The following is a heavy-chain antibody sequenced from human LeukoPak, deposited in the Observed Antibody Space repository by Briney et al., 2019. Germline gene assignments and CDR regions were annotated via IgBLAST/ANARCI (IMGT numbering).Heavy chain of an antibody. Sequence: GGSLRLSCAASGFTFSSYWMSWVRQAPGKGLEWVANIKQDGSEKYYVDSVKGRFTISRDNAKNSLYLQMNSLRAGGTAVYYCARETDSGDYFDYWGQGTLVTVSS. CDR3: ARETDSGDYFDY. CDR2: IKQDGSEK. CDR1: GFTFSSYW. V-gene: IGHV3-7*01. J-gene: IGHJ4*02. D-gene: IGHD1-26*01.